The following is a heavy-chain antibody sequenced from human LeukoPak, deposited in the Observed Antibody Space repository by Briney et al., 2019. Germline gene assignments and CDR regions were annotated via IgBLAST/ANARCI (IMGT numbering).Heavy chain of an antibody. CDR1: GFTFSSYA. J-gene: IGHJ3*02. D-gene: IGHD3-22*01. CDR3: AKNSYLNYYDSSGYYYHAFDI. CDR2: ISGSGGSI. V-gene: IGHV3-23*01. Sequence: GGSLRLSCAASGFTFSSYAMSWVRQAPGKGLEWVSGISGSGGSIYYADSVKGRFTISRDNSKNTLYLQMNSLRVEVTAVYYCAKNSYLNYYDSSGYYYHAFDIWGQGTMVTVSS.